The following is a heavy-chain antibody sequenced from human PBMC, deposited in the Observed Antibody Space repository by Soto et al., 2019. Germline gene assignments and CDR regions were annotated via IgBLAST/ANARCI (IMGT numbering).Heavy chain of an antibody. J-gene: IGHJ5*02. CDR2: INPGGGST. D-gene: IGHD6-19*01. CDR1: GYTFTSYY. Sequence: ASVKVSCKASGYTFTSYYMHWVRQAPGQGLEWMGIINPGGGSTSYAQKFQGRVTMTRDTSTSTVYMELSSLRSEDTAVYYCARDMGGFIAVAGTYWFDPWGQGTLVTVSS. V-gene: IGHV1-46*01. CDR3: ARDMGGFIAVAGTYWFDP.